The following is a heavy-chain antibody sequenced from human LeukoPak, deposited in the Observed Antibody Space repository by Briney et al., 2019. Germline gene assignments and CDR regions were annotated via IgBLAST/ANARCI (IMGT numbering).Heavy chain of an antibody. J-gene: IGHJ3*02. Sequence: PWESLRLSCAASGFTFSSYSMNWVRQAPGKGLELVSYISSNSSTSYYSDSVKGRFTISRDNAKNSLYLQMNSLRAEDTAVYYCARESALCRILGYCSSTSNDAFDIWGQGTMVTVSS. V-gene: IGHV3-48*01. CDR1: GFTFSSYS. D-gene: IGHD2-2*03. CDR3: ARESALCRILGYCSSTSNDAFDI. CDR2: ISSNSSTS.